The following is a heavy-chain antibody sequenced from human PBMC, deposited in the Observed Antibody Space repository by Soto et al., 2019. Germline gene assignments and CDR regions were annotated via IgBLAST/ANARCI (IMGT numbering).Heavy chain of an antibody. V-gene: IGHV4-59*01. D-gene: IGHD6-13*01. CDR1: GASISSYY. J-gene: IGHJ5*02. Sequence: QVQLQESGPGLVKPSETLSLTCTVSGASISSYYWSWIRQPPGKGLEWIGYIYYTGITNYNPSLKSRVPISVYTSKTESTPRLTSAPAADAPVDFCAAGGYRAAPWGHGTLVIVAS. CDR2: IYYTGIT. CDR3: AAGGYRAAP.